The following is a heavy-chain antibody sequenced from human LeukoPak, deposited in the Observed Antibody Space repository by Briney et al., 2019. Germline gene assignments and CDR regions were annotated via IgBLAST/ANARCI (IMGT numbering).Heavy chain of an antibody. D-gene: IGHD2-15*01. CDR1: GYTFTSYY. J-gene: IGHJ3*02. V-gene: IGHV1-46*01. Sequence: ASVKVSCKASGYTFTSYYMHWVRQAPGQGLEWMGIINPSGGSTSYAQKFQGRVTMTRDTSTSTVYMELSSLRSEDTAVYYCAREVPAYCSDGSCPLRTGAFDIWGQGTMVTVSS. CDR3: AREVPAYCSDGSCPLRTGAFDI. CDR2: INPSGGST.